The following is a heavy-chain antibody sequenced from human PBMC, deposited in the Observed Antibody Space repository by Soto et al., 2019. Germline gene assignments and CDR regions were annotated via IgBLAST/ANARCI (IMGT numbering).Heavy chain of an antibody. CDR2: IYYSGST. V-gene: IGHV4-39*01. Sequence: QLQLQESGPGLVKPSETLSLTCTVSGGSISSSSYYWGWIRQPPGKGLEWIGSIYYSGSTYYNPSLKSRVTISVDTSKNQFSLKLSSVTAADTAVYYCARRQIVGAFDYWGQGTLVTVSS. CDR1: GGSISSSSYY. J-gene: IGHJ4*02. CDR3: ARRQIVGAFDY. D-gene: IGHD1-26*01.